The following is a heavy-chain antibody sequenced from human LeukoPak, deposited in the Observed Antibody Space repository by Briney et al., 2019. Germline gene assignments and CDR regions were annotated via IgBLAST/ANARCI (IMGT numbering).Heavy chain of an antibody. CDR3: AGTIAVAGTSFPYFDY. Sequence: TSETLSLTCTVSGGSISSYYWSWIRQPPGKGLEWIGSIYYNGNTYYTPSLKSRVTISADTSRNQFSLKLSSMTAADTAVYYCAGTIAVAGTSFPYFDYWGQGTLVTVSS. V-gene: IGHV4-59*05. D-gene: IGHD6-19*01. CDR2: IYYNGNT. CDR1: GGSISSYY. J-gene: IGHJ4*02.